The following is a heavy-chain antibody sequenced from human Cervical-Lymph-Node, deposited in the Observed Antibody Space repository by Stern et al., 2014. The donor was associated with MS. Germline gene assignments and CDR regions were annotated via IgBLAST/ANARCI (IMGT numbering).Heavy chain of an antibody. CDR2: LYSGGTT. Sequence: EDQLVESGGGLVRPGGSLRLSCVVSGFTVSASYMSWVRQSPGKGLQCVSVLYSGGTTYYADDVRGRFTISKDNSKNTVYLQMNSLSVEDSAVYYCARDRGGNSFEIDYWGQGTLVTVSS. V-gene: IGHV3-66*02. J-gene: IGHJ4*02. D-gene: IGHD4-23*01. CDR3: ARDRGGNSFEIDY. CDR1: GFTVSASY.